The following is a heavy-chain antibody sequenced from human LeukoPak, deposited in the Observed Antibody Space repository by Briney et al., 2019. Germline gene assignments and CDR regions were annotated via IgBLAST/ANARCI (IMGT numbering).Heavy chain of an antibody. V-gene: IGHV3-7*01. J-gene: IGHJ4*02. Sequence: PGGSLRLSCAASGFTFSSYWMSWVRQAPGKGLEWVANIKQDGSEKYYVDSVKGRFTISRDNAKNSLYLQMNRLRAEDTAVYYCARDFNWNDRFFVYWGQRTLVTVSS. CDR2: IKQDGSEK. CDR3: ARDFNWNDRFFVY. CDR1: GFTFSSYW. D-gene: IGHD1-20*01.